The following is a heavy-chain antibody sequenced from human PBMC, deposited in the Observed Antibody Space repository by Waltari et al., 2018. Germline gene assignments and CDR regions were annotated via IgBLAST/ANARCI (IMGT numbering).Heavy chain of an antibody. CDR1: GFTFSDYY. J-gene: IGHJ4*02. D-gene: IGHD6-19*01. Sequence: QVQLVESGGGLVKPGGSLRLSCAASGFTFSDYYMSWVRQPPGKGLEWIGEIYHSGSTNYNPSLKSRVTISVDKSKNQFSLKLSSVTAADTAVYYCARVGSGWFKAFDYWGQGTLVTVSS. CDR3: ARVGSGWFKAFDY. V-gene: IGHV4-4*02. CDR2: IYHSGST.